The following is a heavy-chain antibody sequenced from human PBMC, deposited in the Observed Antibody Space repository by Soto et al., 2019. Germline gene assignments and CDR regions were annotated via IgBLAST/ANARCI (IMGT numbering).Heavy chain of an antibody. D-gene: IGHD3-16*02. CDR2: IYYSGST. J-gene: IGHJ6*02. Sequence: TLSLTCTVSGGSISSGGYYWSRIRQHPGKGLEWIGYIYYSGSTCYNLSLKRRVTISVDTSKNQFSLKLSSVTAEETAMHYCGRRRRRYRYVPRYYLGIHVWGEGTT. V-gene: IGHV4-31*03. CDR3: GRRRRRYRYVPRYYLGIHV. CDR1: GGSISSGGYY.